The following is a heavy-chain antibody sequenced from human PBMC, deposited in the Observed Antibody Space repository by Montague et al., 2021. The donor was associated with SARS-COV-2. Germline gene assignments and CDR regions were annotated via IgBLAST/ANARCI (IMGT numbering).Heavy chain of an antibody. D-gene: IGHD2-15*01. V-gene: IGHV4-34*01. J-gene: IGHJ6*03. CDR3: ARLRDGVVPSHILGDGPYYSCYCMDV. CDR2: INHGGST. CDR1: GTSFSGYY. Sequence: SETLSLTCAVHGTSFSGYYWNWIRQHPGKGLEWIGEINHGGSTKYSPSLKSRLTISADTSKKQFSLKLSLVAAADTAVYYCARLRDGVVPSHILGDGPYYSCYCMDVWGRGTTVTVSS.